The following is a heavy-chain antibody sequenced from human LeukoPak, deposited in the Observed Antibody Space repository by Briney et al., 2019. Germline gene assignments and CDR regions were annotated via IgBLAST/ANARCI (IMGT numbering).Heavy chain of an antibody. CDR1: GYIFTGYY. V-gene: IGHV1-2*02. J-gene: IGHJ4*02. Sequence: GASVKVSCKASGYIFTGYYMYWVRQAPGQGLEWMGWINPNSGGTNYAQKFQGRVTMTRDTSISTAYMELSRLRSDDTAVYYCARDSSSPPSFDYWGQGTLVTVSS. CDR2: INPNSGGT. D-gene: IGHD6-13*01. CDR3: ARDSSSPPSFDY.